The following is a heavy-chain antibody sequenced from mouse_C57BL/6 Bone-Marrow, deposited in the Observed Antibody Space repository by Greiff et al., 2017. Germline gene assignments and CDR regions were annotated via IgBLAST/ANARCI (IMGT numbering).Heavy chain of an antibody. CDR3: ARGGIDSNYWYFDV. V-gene: IGHV1-55*01. CDR1: GYTFTSYW. Sequence: VQLQQPGAELVKPGASVKLSCKASGYTFTSYWITWVKQRPGQGLEWIGDIYPGSGSTNYNEKFKSKATLTVDTSSSTAYMQLSSLTSEDSAVYYYARGGIDSNYWYFDVWGTGTTVTVSA. D-gene: IGHD2-5*01. CDR2: IYPGSGST. J-gene: IGHJ1*03.